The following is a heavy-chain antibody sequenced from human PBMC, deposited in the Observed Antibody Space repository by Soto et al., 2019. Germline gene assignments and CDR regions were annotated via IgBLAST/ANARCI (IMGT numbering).Heavy chain of an antibody. CDR1: GTSVSNYY. CDR2: IYTSGST. Sequence: SETLSLTCSVSGTSVSNYYWSWIRQPAGKGLEHIGRIYTSGSTSYNPSLKSRVTMSMDTSQTQIYLNLTSVTAADTAVYYCARGGIQLSYAFDYWGQGMQVTVSS. J-gene: IGHJ4*02. V-gene: IGHV4-4*07. D-gene: IGHD5-18*01. CDR3: ARGGIQLSYAFDY.